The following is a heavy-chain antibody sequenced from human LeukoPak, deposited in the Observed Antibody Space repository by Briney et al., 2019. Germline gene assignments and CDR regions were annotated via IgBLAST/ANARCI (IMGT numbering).Heavy chain of an antibody. CDR2: IYSRGNT. CDR3: ARASYSYDINGWVPFDY. Sequence: SETLSLTCSVSGVSISSGSNYWGWIRQPPGKTLGWIGSIYSRGNTYYNPSLKSRVIILIDTAKNHFSLNLSSVTAADTAVYYCARASYSYDINGWVPFDYWGQGTLVTVSS. V-gene: IGHV4-39*07. D-gene: IGHD3-22*01. CDR1: GVSISSGSNY. J-gene: IGHJ4*02.